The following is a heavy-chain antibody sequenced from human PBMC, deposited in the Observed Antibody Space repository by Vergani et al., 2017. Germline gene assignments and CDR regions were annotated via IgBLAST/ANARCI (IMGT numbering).Heavy chain of an antibody. CDR2: IKSTFDRGTT. Sequence: EVQLVESGGGIVKPGGSLRLSCVASGFRFRNAWMNWVRRTPGKGLEWVGRIKSTFDRGTTDYAAAVKGRFTISRDDSKNTLFLQMNGLKTEDIGVYYCNTDPRYCGDGSCYWLRDHHYYGMDVWGQGTTVTVSS. CDR3: NTDPRYCGDGSCYWLRDHHYYGMDV. D-gene: IGHD2-21*01. V-gene: IGHV3-15*07. CDR1: GFRFRNAW. J-gene: IGHJ6*02.